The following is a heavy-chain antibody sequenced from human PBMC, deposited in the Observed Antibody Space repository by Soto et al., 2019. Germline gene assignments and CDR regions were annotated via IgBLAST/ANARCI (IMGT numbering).Heavy chain of an antibody. V-gene: IGHV3-30*18. CDR1: GFTFSSYG. D-gene: IGHD7-27*01. J-gene: IGHJ6*02. Sequence: QVQLVESGGGVVQPGRSLRLSCAASGFTFSSYGMHWVRQAPGKGLEWVAVISYDGSNKYYADSVKGRFTISRDNSKKTLDLEMKRLRAEDAAVYYCAKDLLGPGRAYGMDVWGQGTTVTVSS. CDR3: AKDLLGPGRAYGMDV. CDR2: ISYDGSNK.